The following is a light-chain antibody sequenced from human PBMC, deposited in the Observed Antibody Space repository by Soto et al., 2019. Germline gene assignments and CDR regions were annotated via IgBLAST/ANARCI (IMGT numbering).Light chain of an antibody. J-gene: IGKJ1*01. CDR2: GAS. V-gene: IGKV3-15*01. Sequence: EIVMTQSPATLSVSPGERATPSCRSSQSVSSNLAWYQQKPRHAPRLLIYGASTRPTDIPSRFSGSGSGAEFTLTISILHSEDFAIYYCQHYNTLPPTFGQGTKVDIK. CDR1: QSVSSN. CDR3: QHYNTLPPT.